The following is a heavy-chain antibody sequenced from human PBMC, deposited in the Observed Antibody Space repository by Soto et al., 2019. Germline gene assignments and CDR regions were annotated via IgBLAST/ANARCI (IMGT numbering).Heavy chain of an antibody. J-gene: IGHJ6*02. V-gene: IGHV4-59*01. D-gene: IGHD3-22*01. CDR2: IYSSGST. CDR1: DGSIRNSY. Sequence: SETLSVTSTVADGSIRNSYLSWIRLKPGKGLEWIGYIYSSGSTNYNPSLKSRLTISVDTSKNQFSLKLSSVTAADTAVYYCARHNYDGSGYYYYYYGMDVWGQGTTVTVSS. CDR3: ARHNYDGSGYYYYYYGMDV.